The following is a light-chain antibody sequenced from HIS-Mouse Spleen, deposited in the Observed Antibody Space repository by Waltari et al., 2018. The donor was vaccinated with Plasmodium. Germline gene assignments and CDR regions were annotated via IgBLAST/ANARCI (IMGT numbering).Light chain of an antibody. J-gene: IGKJ4*01. CDR1: QGISSY. CDR3: QQYYSYLLT. Sequence: IVMTQSPSSFSASTGDRVTITCRASQGISSYLAWYQQKPGKAPKLLIYAASTLQSGVPSRFSGSGSGTDFTLTISCLQSEDFATYYCQQYYSYLLTFGGGTKVEIK. CDR2: AAS. V-gene: IGKV1-8*01.